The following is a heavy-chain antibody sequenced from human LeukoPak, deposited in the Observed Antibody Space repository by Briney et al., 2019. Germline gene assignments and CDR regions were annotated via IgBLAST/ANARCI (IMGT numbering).Heavy chain of an antibody. D-gene: IGHD2-8*02. Sequence: SGPALVKPTQTLTLTCTFSGFSLSTSGMCVSWIRQPPGQALEWLARIDWDDDKYYSTSLKTRLTISKDTSKNQVVLTMTNMDPVDTATYYCARIPLGTATSDYWGQGTLVTASS. J-gene: IGHJ4*02. CDR3: ARIPLGTATSDY. CDR1: GFSLSTSGMC. V-gene: IGHV2-70*11. CDR2: IDWDDDK.